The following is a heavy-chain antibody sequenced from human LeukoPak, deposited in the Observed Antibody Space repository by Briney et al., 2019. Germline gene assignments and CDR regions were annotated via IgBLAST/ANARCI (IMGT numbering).Heavy chain of an antibody. Sequence: GASVKVSCKASGYPFYTYGISWVRQAPGQGLEWMGWISVYNGNTNYAQKLQGRVTMTTDTSTSTAYMELRSLRSDDTAVYYCARNIVATVDYYYYYYMDVWGKGTTVTVSS. V-gene: IGHV1-18*01. CDR3: ARNIVATVDYYYYYYMDV. J-gene: IGHJ6*03. CDR2: ISVYNGNT. D-gene: IGHD5-12*01. CDR1: GYPFYTYG.